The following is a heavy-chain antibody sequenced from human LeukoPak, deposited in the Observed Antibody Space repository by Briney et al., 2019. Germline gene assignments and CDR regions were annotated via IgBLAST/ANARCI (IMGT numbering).Heavy chain of an antibody. CDR1: GGSISSGGYY. Sequence: PSQTLSLTCTVSGGSISSGGYYWSWIRQHPGKGLEWIGYIYYSGSTYYNPSLKSRVTISVDTSKNQFSLKLSSVTAADTAVYYCARWYSSGWYHWFDPWAREPWSPSPQ. V-gene: IGHV4-31*03. CDR2: IYYSGST. J-gene: IGHJ5*02. D-gene: IGHD6-19*01. CDR3: ARWYSSGWYHWFDP.